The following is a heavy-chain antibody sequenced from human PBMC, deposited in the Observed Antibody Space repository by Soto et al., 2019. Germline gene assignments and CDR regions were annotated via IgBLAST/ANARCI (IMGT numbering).Heavy chain of an antibody. CDR3: AREGSEGIAAAGLVPPRNYDYYGMDV. D-gene: IGHD6-13*01. J-gene: IGHJ6*02. Sequence: GSAYRSCSGSVYTFPRPPMHRPRQATGLALERMGIIVPSGGTTSYAQKFQGRVTMTRDTSTSTVYMELSSPRSEDTAVYYCAREGSEGIAAAGLVPPRNYDYYGMDVWGQGTTVTVSS. CDR2: IVPSGGTT. CDR1: VYTFPRPP. V-gene: IGHV1-46*01.